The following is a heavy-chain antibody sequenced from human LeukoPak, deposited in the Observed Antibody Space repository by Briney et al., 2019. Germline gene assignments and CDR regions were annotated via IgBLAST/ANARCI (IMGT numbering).Heavy chain of an antibody. D-gene: IGHD2-21*02. CDR3: ARGAPGGNDCGDY. CDR1: GASISSYY. V-gene: IGHV4-59*01. J-gene: IGHJ4*02. CDR2: IFHSGST. Sequence: PSETLSLTCTVSGASISSYYWSWIRQPPGKGLEWIGHIFHSGSTNYNPSLKSRVTISVDTSKNQLSLKLSSVTAADTAVYYCARGAPGGNDCGDYWGQGTLVTVSS.